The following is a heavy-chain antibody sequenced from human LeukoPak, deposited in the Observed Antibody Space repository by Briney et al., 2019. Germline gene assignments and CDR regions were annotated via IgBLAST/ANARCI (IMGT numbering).Heavy chain of an antibody. CDR3: ARGRYSYGPKKRGGFDY. Sequence: MSGGSLSLSCAASGFTFSSYEMSWVRRAPGKGLQWVSSITSSSSYIYYADSVKGRFTISRDNAKNSLYLQMDSLRAEDTAVYYCARGRYSYGPKKRGGFDYWGQGTLVTVSS. V-gene: IGHV3-21*01. D-gene: IGHD5-18*01. CDR1: GFTFSSYE. CDR2: ITSSSSYI. J-gene: IGHJ4*02.